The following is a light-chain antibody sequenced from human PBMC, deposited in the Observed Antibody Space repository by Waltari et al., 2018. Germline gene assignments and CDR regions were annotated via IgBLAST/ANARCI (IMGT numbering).Light chain of an antibody. J-gene: IGLJ2*01. CDR3: QVWDTSNDHVV. CDR1: NIGSKA. V-gene: IGLV3-21*02. Sequence: SYVLTQSPSVSVAPGQTTRITCGGNNIGSKAVHWYQQKHGQAPVLVVYDDRDRPSGIPERFSGSNSGNTATLTISRVAAGDEADYYCQVWDTSNDHVVFGGGTKLTVL. CDR2: DDR.